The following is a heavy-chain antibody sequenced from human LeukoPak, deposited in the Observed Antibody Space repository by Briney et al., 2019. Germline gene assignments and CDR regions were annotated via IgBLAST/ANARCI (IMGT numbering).Heavy chain of an antibody. CDR3: ARDNNRYSSGWYGDAFDI. D-gene: IGHD6-19*01. CDR1: GFTFDDYA. V-gene: IGHV3-9*01. J-gene: IGHJ3*02. CDR2: ISGSGGST. Sequence: GGSLRLSCAASGFTFDDYAMHWVRQAPGKGLEWVSAISGSGGSTYYADSVKGRFTISRDNAKNSLYLQMNSLRAEDTAVYYCARDNNRYSSGWYGDAFDIWGQGTMVTVSS.